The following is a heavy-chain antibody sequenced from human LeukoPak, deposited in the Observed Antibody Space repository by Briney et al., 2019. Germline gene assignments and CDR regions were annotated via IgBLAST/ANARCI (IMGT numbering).Heavy chain of an antibody. Sequence: PSETLSLTCAVSGGSITSSPYWWSWIRQPPEKGREWVVTIYYSGNTFYHPSLASRVTISADTSKNQVSLRLTSVTAADTAVYYCARRAYGTGFDFWGQGTVVTVSS. CDR2: IYYSGNT. CDR1: GGSITSSPYW. V-gene: IGHV4-39*01. CDR3: ARRAYGTGFDF. J-gene: IGHJ4*02. D-gene: IGHD1-1*01.